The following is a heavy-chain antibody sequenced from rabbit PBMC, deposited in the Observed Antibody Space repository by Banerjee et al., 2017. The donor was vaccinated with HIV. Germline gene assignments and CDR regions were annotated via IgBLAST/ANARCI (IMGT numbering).Heavy chain of an antibody. J-gene: IGHJ4*01. CDR1: GFSFSNKYV. CDR2: IHYDGRT. D-gene: IGHD7-1*01. V-gene: IGHV1S45*01. Sequence: QEQLEESGGDLVKPEGSLTLTCTASGFSFSNKYVMCWVRQAPGKGLEYIGYIHYDGRTYYASWVNGRFTISLDNAQNTVFLQMTSLTAADTATYFCARGYAGYGGYGPYYFNLWGPGTLVTVS. CDR3: ARGYAGYGGYGPYYFNL.